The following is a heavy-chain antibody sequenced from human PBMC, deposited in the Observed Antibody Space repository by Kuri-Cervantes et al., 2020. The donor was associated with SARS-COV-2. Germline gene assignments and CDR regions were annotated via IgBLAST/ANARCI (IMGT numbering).Heavy chain of an antibody. CDR2: MSYSGNT. V-gene: IGHV4-30-4*08. Sequence: SETLSLTCTVSGGSISSGNYYWSWIRRPPGKGLEWIGYMSYSGNTYYNPSLRSRVSISVDTSKNQFSLKLSSVTAADTAMYYCAREVVTAAGIWFDPWGQGTLVTVSS. CDR3: AREVVTAAGIWFDP. D-gene: IGHD6-13*01. J-gene: IGHJ5*02. CDR1: GGSISSGNYY.